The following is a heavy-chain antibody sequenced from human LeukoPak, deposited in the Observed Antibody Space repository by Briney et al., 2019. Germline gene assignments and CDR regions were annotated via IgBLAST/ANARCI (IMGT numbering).Heavy chain of an antibody. D-gene: IGHD3-22*01. CDR2: INPSGGIT. V-gene: IGHV1-46*01. CDR1: GYTFTSYY. Sequence: GASVKVSCKASGYTFTSYYMHWLRQAPGQGLEWMAIINPSGGITRYAQKFQGRVTMTGDTSTSTVYMELSSLRSEDTAVYYCARDPRPSYDSSDYYYPGDYWGQGTLVTVSS. CDR3: ARDPRPSYDSSDYYYPGDY. J-gene: IGHJ4*02.